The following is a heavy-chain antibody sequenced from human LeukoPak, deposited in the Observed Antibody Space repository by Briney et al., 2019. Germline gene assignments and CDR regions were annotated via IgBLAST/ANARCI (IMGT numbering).Heavy chain of an antibody. CDR3: ARDFARTGDYHHFDY. CDR1: GFTFSSYS. Sequence: GGSLRLPCAASGFTFSSYSMNWVRQAPGKGLEWVSSLITSNDIYYADSVKGRFTISRDNAKNSLYLQMNGLRAEDTAVYYCARDFARTGDYHHFDYWGQGTLVTVSS. D-gene: IGHD7-27*01. V-gene: IGHV3-21*01. J-gene: IGHJ4*02. CDR2: LITSNDI.